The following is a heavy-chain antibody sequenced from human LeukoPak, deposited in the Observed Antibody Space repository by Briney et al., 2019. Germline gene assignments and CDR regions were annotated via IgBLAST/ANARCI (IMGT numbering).Heavy chain of an antibody. CDR3: ARDPLTGYYDY. V-gene: IGHV1-3*01. D-gene: IGHD3-9*01. CDR1: GYTFTNFA. CDR2: INAGNGDT. Sequence: ASVKVSCKASGYTFTNFAIHWVRQAPGQRPEWMGWINAGNGDTKYSQNFQGRVTITRDTSARTAYIELNSLRSEDTAVYYCARDPLTGYYDYWXXGTXVTVSS. J-gene: IGHJ4*02.